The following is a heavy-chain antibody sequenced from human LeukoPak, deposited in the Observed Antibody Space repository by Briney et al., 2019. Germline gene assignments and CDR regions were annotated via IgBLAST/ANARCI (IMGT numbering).Heavy chain of an antibody. Sequence: ASVKVSCKASGGTFSSYAISWVRQAPGQGLEWMGWISAYNGNTNYAQKLQGRVTITTDESTSTAYMELSSLRSEDTAVYYCARVGDYRGGYYFDYWGQGTLVTVSS. CDR3: ARVGDYRGGYYFDY. J-gene: IGHJ4*02. D-gene: IGHD4-17*01. CDR2: ISAYNGNT. V-gene: IGHV1-18*01. CDR1: GGTFSSYA.